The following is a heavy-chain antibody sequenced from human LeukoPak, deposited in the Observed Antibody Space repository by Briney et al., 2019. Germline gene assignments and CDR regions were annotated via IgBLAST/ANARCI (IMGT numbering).Heavy chain of an antibody. CDR3: GKAYS. CDR2: ISSEGGST. V-gene: IGHV3-64D*06. CDR1: GFTFSGYA. Sequence: SGRSLRLSCSASGFTFSGYAMHWVRQAPGKGLEDVSAISSEGGSTYYADSVKGRFTISIDNSKDTLYLQMSSLRAEDTAGYYSGKAYSWGQGTLVTVSS. D-gene: IGHD1-26*01. J-gene: IGHJ4*02.